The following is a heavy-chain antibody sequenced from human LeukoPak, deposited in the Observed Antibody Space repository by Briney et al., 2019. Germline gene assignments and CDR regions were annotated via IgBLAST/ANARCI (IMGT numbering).Heavy chain of an antibody. D-gene: IGHD2-2*01. CDR2: LKQDGSDK. Sequence: GGSLRPSCAASGFTFITYWMSWVREAPGKGLEWVANLKQDGSDKYYVDSVKGRFTISKDNAKNSLFLQMNSLRAEDTAVYYCARVRCSSNSCFPDYWGQGTLVTVSS. CDR1: GFTFITYW. V-gene: IGHV3-7*01. J-gene: IGHJ4*02. CDR3: ARVRCSSNSCFPDY.